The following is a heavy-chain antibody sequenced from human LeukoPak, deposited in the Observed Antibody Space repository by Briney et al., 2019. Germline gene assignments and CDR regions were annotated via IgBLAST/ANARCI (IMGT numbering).Heavy chain of an antibody. J-gene: IGHJ5*02. CDR1: GYSFTSYW. CDR2: IYPGDSDT. Sequence: GESLKISCKGSGYSFTSYWIGWVRQMPGKGLEWMGIIYPGDSDTRYSPSFQGQVTISADKSISTAYLQWSSLKASDTAMYYCARRERVRGAYMGAYNWFDPWGQGTLVTVSS. V-gene: IGHV5-51*01. D-gene: IGHD3-10*01. CDR3: ARRERVRGAYMGAYNWFDP.